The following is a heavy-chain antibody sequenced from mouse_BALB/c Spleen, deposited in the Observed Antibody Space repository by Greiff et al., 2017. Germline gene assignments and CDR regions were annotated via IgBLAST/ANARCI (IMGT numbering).Heavy chain of an antibody. CDR3: ARQHYGSSYFDY. D-gene: IGHD1-1*01. CDR1: GFTFSSFG. Sequence: EVHLVESGGGLVQPGGSRKLSCAASGFTFSSFGMHWVRQAPEKGLEWVAYISSGSSTIYYADTVKGRFTISRDNPKNTLFLQMTSLRSEDTAMYYCARQHYGSSYFDYWGQGTTLTVSS. CDR2: ISSGSSTI. V-gene: IGHV5-17*02. J-gene: IGHJ2*01.